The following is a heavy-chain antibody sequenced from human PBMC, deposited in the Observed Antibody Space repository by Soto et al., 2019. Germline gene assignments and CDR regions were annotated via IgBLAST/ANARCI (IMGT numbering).Heavy chain of an antibody. J-gene: IGHJ5*02. D-gene: IGHD6-19*01. CDR1: GFTFSSYG. Sequence: QVQLVESGGGVVQPGRSLRLSCAASGFTFSSYGMHWVRQAPGKGLEWVAVIWYDGSNKYYADSVKGRFTISRDNSKNALYLQMNSRRAEDTAVYYCAREPAGWQWPHKNWFDPWGQGTLVTVSS. CDR2: IWYDGSNK. CDR3: AREPAGWQWPHKNWFDP. V-gene: IGHV3-33*01.